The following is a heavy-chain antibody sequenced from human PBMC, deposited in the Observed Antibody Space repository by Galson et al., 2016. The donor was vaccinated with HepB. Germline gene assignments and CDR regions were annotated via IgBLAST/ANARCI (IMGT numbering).Heavy chain of an antibody. D-gene: IGHD4/OR15-4a*01. CDR1: GFTFSIHD. CDR3: ARGKSLLTMPWNYGLDV. V-gene: IGHV3-13*01. CDR2: IETAGDT. J-gene: IGHJ6*04. Sequence: SLRLSCAASGFTFSIHDMHWVRQAPGKGLEWVSAIETAGDTYYPDSVKGRFTISRENAKNSVYLQMNSLGAGDTAVYYCARGKSLLTMPWNYGLDVRGKGTTVSVSS.